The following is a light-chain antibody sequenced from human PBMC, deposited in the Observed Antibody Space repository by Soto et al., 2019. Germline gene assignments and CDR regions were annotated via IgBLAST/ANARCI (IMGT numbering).Light chain of an antibody. CDR1: RDVSRSF. V-gene: IGKV3-20*01. CDR3: QQYGSATIT. J-gene: IGKJ5*01. Sequence: EVVLTQSPGTLSLSPGERATLSCRASRDVSRSFLAWYQQKVGQAPRLLIYGASSRATGIPDRFSGSGSGTDFTLTISRLEPEDFAVYYCQQYGSATITFGQGTRLEIK. CDR2: GAS.